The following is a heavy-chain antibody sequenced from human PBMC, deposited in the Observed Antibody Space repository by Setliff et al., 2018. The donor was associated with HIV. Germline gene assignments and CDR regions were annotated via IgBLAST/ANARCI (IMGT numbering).Heavy chain of an antibody. CDR1: GYTFTDYY. J-gene: IGHJ6*02. CDR3: ARAGVVVAATSYYYGMDV. CDR2: VDPEDGET. Sequence: ASVKVSCKASGYTFTDYYMHWVQQAPGKGLEWMGRVDPEDGETIYAEKFQGRVTITADTSTDTAYMELSSLRSEDTAVYYCARAGVVVAATSYYYGMDVWGQGTTVTVSS. D-gene: IGHD2-15*01. V-gene: IGHV1-69-2*01.